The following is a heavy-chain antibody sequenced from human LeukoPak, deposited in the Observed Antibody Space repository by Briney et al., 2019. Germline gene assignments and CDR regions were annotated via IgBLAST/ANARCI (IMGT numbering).Heavy chain of an antibody. CDR3: ATNGVCPYYYGMDV. Sequence: ASVKVSCTVSGYTLTELSMHWVRQAPGKGLEWMGGFDPEDGETIYAQKFQGRVTMTEDTSTDTAYMELSSLRSEDTAVYYCATNGVCPYYYGMDVWGQGTTVTVSS. CDR1: GYTLTELS. D-gene: IGHD2-8*01. CDR2: FDPEDGET. J-gene: IGHJ6*02. V-gene: IGHV1-24*01.